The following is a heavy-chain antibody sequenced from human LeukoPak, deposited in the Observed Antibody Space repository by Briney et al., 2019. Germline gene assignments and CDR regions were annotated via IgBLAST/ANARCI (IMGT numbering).Heavy chain of an antibody. Sequence: SETLSLTCTVSGGSISSSTYNWGWIRQPPGKGLEWIGSIYNSGSTFYNPSLRSRVTISIDTSKNQFSLKLTSVTAADTAIYYCASQPYFESSGYYFYWGQGTLVTVSS. D-gene: IGHD3-22*01. CDR3: ASQPYFESSGYYFY. CDR1: GGSISSSTYN. CDR2: IYNSGST. J-gene: IGHJ4*02. V-gene: IGHV4-39*01.